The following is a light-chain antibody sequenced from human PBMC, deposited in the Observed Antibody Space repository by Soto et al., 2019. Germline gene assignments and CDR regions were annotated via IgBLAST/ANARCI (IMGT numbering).Light chain of an antibody. J-gene: IGKJ2*01. Sequence: EIVLTQSPGTLSLSPGEGATLSCRASQSVSSSYLAWYQQKPGQAPRLLIYGASSRATGIPDRISGSGSGTDFTLTISRLEPEDFAVYYCRQYGSSPFTFGQGTKLEIK. V-gene: IGKV3-20*01. CDR1: QSVSSSY. CDR3: RQYGSSPFT. CDR2: GAS.